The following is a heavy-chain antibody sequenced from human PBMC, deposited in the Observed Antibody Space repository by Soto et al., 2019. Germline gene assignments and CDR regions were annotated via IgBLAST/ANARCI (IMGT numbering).Heavy chain of an antibody. CDR1: CGSYSGYY. Sequence: SETLSLTCAVYCGSYSGYYWSWIRQPPGKGLEWIGEINHSGSTNYNPSLKSRVTISVDTSKNQFSLKLSSVTAADTAVYYCARATGGIKYYDFWSGSPAYYYYGMDVWGQGTTVTVSS. D-gene: IGHD3-3*01. J-gene: IGHJ6*02. CDR3: ARATGGIKYYDFWSGSPAYYYYGMDV. V-gene: IGHV4-34*01. CDR2: INHSGST.